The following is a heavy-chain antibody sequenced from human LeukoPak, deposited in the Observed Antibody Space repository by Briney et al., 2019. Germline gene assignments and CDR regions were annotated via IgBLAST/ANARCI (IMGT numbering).Heavy chain of an antibody. D-gene: IGHD2-2*01. J-gene: IGHJ3*02. CDR1: GYTFTGHY. CDR3: ARYCPSSCNAGDTFDI. V-gene: IGHV1-2*02. CDR2: LNPNNGGT. Sequence: ASVKVSCKASGYTFTGHYLHWVRQAPGQGLEWMGWLNPNNGGTKYAQKFQGRVTMTRDTSITTAYMELSSLRSDDTAVYYCARYCPSSCNAGDTFDIWGQGTVVTVSS.